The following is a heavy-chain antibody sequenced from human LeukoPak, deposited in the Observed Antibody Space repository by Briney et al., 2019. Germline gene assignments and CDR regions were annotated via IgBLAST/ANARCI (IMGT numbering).Heavy chain of an antibody. CDR2: IYYSGST. CDR3: ARRVDAAELVWGAYYFDS. J-gene: IGHJ4*02. CDR1: GGSISSYY. Sequence: SETLSLTCTVSGGSISSYYWSWIRQPPGKGLEWIGYIYYSGSTNYNPSLKSRVTISVDTSKNQFFLKLSSVTAADTAVYYCARRVDAAELVWGAYYFDSWGQGTLVTVSS. V-gene: IGHV4-59*08. D-gene: IGHD3-10*01.